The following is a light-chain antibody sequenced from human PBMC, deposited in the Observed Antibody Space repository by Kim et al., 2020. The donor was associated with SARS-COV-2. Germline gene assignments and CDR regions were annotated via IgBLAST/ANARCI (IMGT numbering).Light chain of an antibody. CDR3: SSYASSRSYV. CDR2: DVS. Sequence: GQTSTISWTGTSSDVGRYNYVSWYQHHSGKAPKLMIYDVSGRPSGVSDRFSGSKSGNTASLTISGLQAEDEADYYCSSYASSRSYVFGTGTKVTVL. CDR1: SSDVGRYNY. J-gene: IGLJ1*01. V-gene: IGLV2-14*03.